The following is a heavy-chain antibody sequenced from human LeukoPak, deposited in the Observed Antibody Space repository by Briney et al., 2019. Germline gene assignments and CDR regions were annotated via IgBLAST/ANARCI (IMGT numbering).Heavy chain of an antibody. CDR2: ISGSGGST. V-gene: IGHV3-23*01. Sequence: GGSLRLSCAASGFTFNSYAMSWVRQAPGKGLEWVSGISGSGGSTYNADSVKGRFTISRDNSQKTLYLQVNSLRAEDTALYYCARSTTVNYYYGLDVWGQGTTVTVSS. CDR3: ARSTTVNYYYGLDV. D-gene: IGHD4-17*01. J-gene: IGHJ6*02. CDR1: GFTFNSYA.